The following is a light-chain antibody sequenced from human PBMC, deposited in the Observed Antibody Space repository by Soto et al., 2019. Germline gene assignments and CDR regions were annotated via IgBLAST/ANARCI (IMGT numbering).Light chain of an antibody. Sequence: DVQMNQSPSSLSASVGDSLTLTCRASQTVTSYLNWYQQKPGKAPKLLIYAASTLQSGVPSRFSGSGSGTEFTLTIISLQPEDFATYYCQQSYRFPKTFGRGTKLAIK. J-gene: IGKJ1*01. CDR3: QQSYRFPKT. CDR2: AAS. V-gene: IGKV1-39*01. CDR1: QTVTSY.